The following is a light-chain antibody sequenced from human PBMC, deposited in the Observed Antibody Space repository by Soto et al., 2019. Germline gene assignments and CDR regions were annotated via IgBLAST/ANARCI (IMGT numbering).Light chain of an antibody. CDR3: SSHTAYHNRV. V-gene: IGLV2-14*01. CDR1: SSDVCGYNF. J-gene: IGLJ2*01. CDR2: EVT. Sequence: QSALTQPASVSGSPGQSIAISCTGTSSDVCGYNFVSWYQQHPGEAPKLIIHEVTNRPSGVSDRFSGSKSGNTASLTISGLQADDEADYYCSSHTAYHNRVFGSGTKLTVL.